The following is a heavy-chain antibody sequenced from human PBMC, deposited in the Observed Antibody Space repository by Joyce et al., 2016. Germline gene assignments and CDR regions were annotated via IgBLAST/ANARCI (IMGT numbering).Heavy chain of an antibody. CDR1: GFSFRYFW. D-gene: IGHD6-13*01. V-gene: IGHV3-7*03. Sequence: EVYLVESGGGLVQPGGSLRLSCAASGFSFRYFWMDWVRQAPGKGLGWVAQINEDGSEKNYMDSLRGRFTISRDNAKNSVDLQINSLRVEDTAVYYCTRGSGTDWFDPWGQGTLVTVSS. CDR3: TRGSGTDWFDP. J-gene: IGHJ5*02. CDR2: INEDGSEK.